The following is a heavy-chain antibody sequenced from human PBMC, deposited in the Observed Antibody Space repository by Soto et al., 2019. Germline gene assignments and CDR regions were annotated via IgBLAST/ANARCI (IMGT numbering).Heavy chain of an antibody. CDR2: INHGGSA. CDR3: ARYSSSWSKYVQH. J-gene: IGHJ1*01. CDR1: GGSISSGGYS. V-gene: IGHV4-30-2*01. Sequence: SETLSLTCAVSGGSISSGGYSWSWIRQPPGKGLEWVGDINHGGSANYNPSLKSRVTFSLDPSKNQFSLKLSSVIAADTAVYYCARYSSSWSKYVQHWGRGTLVTVS. D-gene: IGHD6-13*01.